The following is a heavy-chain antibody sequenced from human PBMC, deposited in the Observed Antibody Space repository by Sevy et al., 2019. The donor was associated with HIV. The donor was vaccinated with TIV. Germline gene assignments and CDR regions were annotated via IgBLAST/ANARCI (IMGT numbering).Heavy chain of an antibody. CDR3: ARGVIDIVVVVAAKGHDAFDI. D-gene: IGHD2-15*01. V-gene: IGHV4-34*01. CDR1: GGSLSGYY. CDR2: INHSGSA. J-gene: IGHJ3*02. Sequence: SETLSLTCAVYGGSLSGYYWSWIRQPPGKGLEWIGEINHSGSANYNPALKSRVTISVDTSKNQYSLKLSSVTAADTAVYYCARGVIDIVVVVAAKGHDAFDIWGQGTMVTVSS.